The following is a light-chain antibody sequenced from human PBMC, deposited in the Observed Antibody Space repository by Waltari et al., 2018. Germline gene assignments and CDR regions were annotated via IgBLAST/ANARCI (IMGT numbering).Light chain of an antibody. CDR2: GSS. V-gene: IGKV3-15*01. Sequence: EIVMTQSPATLSVSPGERATLSCRASQSVSSNLAWYQQKPGQAPRLLIYGSSTRATGIPARFSGSGSGTEFTLTISSLQSEDFAVYYCQQSNNWPWTIGQGTKVEIK. CDR3: QQSNNWPWT. CDR1: QSVSSN. J-gene: IGKJ1*01.